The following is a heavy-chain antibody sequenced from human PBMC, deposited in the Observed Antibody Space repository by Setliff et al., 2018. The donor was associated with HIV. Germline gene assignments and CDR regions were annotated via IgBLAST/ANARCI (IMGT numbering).Heavy chain of an antibody. CDR2: FYSGGRT. V-gene: IGHV3-53*01. CDR1: GFTVSSNY. D-gene: IGHD3-16*01. Sequence: VGSLRLSCAASGFTVSSNYMSWVRQAPGKGLEWVSVFYSGGRTYYANSVKGRFTISRDNSKNAVYLQMNSLRAEDTAVYYCARDGSRGGLPFYGMDVWGQGTTVTVS. CDR3: ARDGSRGGLPFYGMDV. J-gene: IGHJ6*02.